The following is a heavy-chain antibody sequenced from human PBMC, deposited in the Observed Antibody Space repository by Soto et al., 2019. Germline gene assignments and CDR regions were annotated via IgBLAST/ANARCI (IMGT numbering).Heavy chain of an antibody. V-gene: IGHV4-34*01. D-gene: IGHD2-15*01. CDR2: INHSGST. CDR3: ARVPGYCSGGSCYNNQKKNWFDP. J-gene: IGHJ5*02. Sequence: PSETLSLTCAVYGGSFSGYYWSWIRQPPGKGLEWIGEINHSGSTNYNPSLKSRVTISVDTSKNQFSLKLSSVTAADTAVYYCARVPGYCSGGSCYNNQKKNWFDPWGQGTLVTVSS. CDR1: GGSFSGYY.